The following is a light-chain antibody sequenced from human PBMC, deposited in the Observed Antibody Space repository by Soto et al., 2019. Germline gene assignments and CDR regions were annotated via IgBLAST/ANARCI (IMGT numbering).Light chain of an antibody. CDR1: TSNIGAGYA. V-gene: IGLV1-40*01. Sequence: QSVLTQPPSVNGAQGTRGTISCARSTSNIGAGYAVRWYKQLPEMAPTLLIYVNNNRPSGVPDRFSASTSGTPPALTLTELQALDEANYYCQCFGSRLGTYVVGTGTEVTVL. J-gene: IGLJ1*01. CDR3: QCFGSRLGTYV. CDR2: VNN.